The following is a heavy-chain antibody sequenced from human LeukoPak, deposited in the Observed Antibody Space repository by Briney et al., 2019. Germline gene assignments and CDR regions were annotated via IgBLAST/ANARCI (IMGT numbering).Heavy chain of an antibody. CDR3: ARPNLSYYDSTGYYYPFDY. J-gene: IGHJ4*02. CDR1: GGTFSSYA. V-gene: IGHV1-69*04. Sequence: GASVKASCKASGGTFSSYAISWVRQAPGQGLEWMGRIIPILGIANYAQKFQGRVTITADESTSTVYMELSSLRSDDTAFYYCARPNLSYYDSTGYYYPFDYWGQGTLVTVSS. D-gene: IGHD3-22*01. CDR2: IIPILGIA.